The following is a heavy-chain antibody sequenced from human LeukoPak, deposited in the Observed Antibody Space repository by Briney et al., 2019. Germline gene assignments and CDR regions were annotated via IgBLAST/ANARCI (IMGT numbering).Heavy chain of an antibody. Sequence: GGSLRLSCAASGFTFDNYAMHWVRQVPGKGLEWVSGISWNSGNIGYADSVKGRFTISRDNAKKSLYLQMNSLRAEDTALYYCAKDLXSPXYDTRALETDYWGQGTLVTVSS. CDR2: ISWNSGNI. D-gene: IGHD3-22*01. J-gene: IGHJ4*02. V-gene: IGHV3-9*01. CDR3: AKDLXSPXYDTRALETDY. CDR1: GFTFDNYA.